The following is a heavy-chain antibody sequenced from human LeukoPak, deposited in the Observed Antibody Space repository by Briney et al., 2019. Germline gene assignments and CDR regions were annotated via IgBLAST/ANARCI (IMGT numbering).Heavy chain of an antibody. J-gene: IGHJ5*02. CDR2: ISPSGTT. CDR1: GGYSGSHY. CDR3: ARDFYASGFYFWFDP. D-gene: IGHD2/OR15-2a*01. Sequence: SETLSLTCTVSGGYSGSHYWSWIRQPAGKGLEWIGRISPSGTTHYNPSLGSRVTMSVDTSKNYFSLRLSSVTAADTAVYYCARDFYASGFYFWFDPWGQGMLVTVSS. V-gene: IGHV4-4*07.